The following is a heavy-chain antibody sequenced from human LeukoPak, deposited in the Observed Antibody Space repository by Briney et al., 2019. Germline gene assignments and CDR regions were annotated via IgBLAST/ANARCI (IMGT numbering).Heavy chain of an antibody. CDR3: ARNVDTAMVTHWYFDL. CDR2: IIPIFGTA. V-gene: IGHV1-69*13. J-gene: IGHJ2*01. Sequence: ASVKVSCKASGGTFSSYAISWVRQAPGQGLEWMGGIIPIFGTANYAQKFRGRVTITADESTSTAYMELSSLRSEDTAVYYCARNVDTAMVTHWYFDLWGRGTLVTVSS. D-gene: IGHD5-18*01. CDR1: GGTFSSYA.